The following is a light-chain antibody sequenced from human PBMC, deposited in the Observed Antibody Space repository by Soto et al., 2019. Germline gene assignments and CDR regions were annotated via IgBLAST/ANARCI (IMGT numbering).Light chain of an antibody. Sequence: QSALTQPPSVSGSPGQSITISCPGTSSDVDACNAVLWFQQLPGKAPKFMSYDLSNRPSGVSNPFSGSKSGNTASLAISGLQAEDGADYYSRSYNRSNSLVVFGGGTKLTVL. CDR2: DLS. V-gene: IGLV2-14*01. J-gene: IGLJ3*02. CDR3: RSYNRSNSLVV. CDR1: SSDVDACNA.